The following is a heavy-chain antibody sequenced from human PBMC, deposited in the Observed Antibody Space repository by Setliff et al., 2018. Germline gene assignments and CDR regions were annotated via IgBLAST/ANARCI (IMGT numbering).Heavy chain of an antibody. CDR1: GGSISSSSYY. D-gene: IGHD3-22*01. CDR2: IYYSGST. J-gene: IGHJ6*02. CDR3: AREDPYDSSGYYRGGMDV. V-gene: IGHV4-39*07. Sequence: SETLSLTCTVSGGSISSSSYYRGWIRQPPGKGLEWIGSIYYSGSTYYNPSLKSRVTISVDTSKNQFSLKLSSVTAADTAVYYCAREDPYDSSGYYRGGMDVWGQGTTVTVSS.